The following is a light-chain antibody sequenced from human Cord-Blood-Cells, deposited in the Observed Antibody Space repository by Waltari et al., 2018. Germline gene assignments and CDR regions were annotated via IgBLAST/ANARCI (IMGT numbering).Light chain of an antibody. CDR1: SSDVGSYNL. CDR3: CSYAGSSTWV. CDR2: AGS. V-gene: IGLV2-23*01. J-gene: IGLJ3*02. Sequence: QSALPQPASVSGSPGQSITIPCTGTSSDVGSYNLVSWYQQLPGKAPKLMIYAGSKRPSGVSNRLSGSKSGNTASLTISGLQAEDEADDYCCSYAGSSTWVFGGGTKLTVL.